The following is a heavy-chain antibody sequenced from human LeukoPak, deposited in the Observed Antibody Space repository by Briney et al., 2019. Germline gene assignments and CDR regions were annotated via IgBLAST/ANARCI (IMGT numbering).Heavy chain of an antibody. D-gene: IGHD6-25*01. CDR3: AKTAAATYYYYYCGMDV. Sequence: PGASLRLSCAASGFTFSSYPMSWLRRAPGKGLEWVSAISGSGGSTYYADPVKGRFTISRHNSKHTLYVQMHILMWEDTSVYYFAKTAAATYYYYYCGMDVWGQGTTVTVSS. V-gene: IGHV3-23*01. J-gene: IGHJ6*02. CDR1: GFTFSSYP. CDR2: ISGSGGST.